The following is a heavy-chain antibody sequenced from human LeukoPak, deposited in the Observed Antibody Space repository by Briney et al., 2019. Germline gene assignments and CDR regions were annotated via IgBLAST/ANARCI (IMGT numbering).Heavy chain of an antibody. CDR3: ARGKDAYKVGNY. CDR2: IYNSDNT. D-gene: IGHD5-24*01. Sequence: SETLSLICSVSGDSISTDYCWTWIRQPPGKVPEWIGTIYNSDNTYYTPSLASRATISMDTSKNQFSLKMTSVTAADTAVYYCARGKDAYKVGNYWGQGALVTVSA. CDR1: GDSISTDYC. V-gene: IGHV4-38-2*02. J-gene: IGHJ4*02.